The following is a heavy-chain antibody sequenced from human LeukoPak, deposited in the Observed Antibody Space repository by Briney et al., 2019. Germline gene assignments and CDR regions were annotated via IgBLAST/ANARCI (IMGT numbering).Heavy chain of an antibody. CDR3: AKENCTNGVCHFDY. CDR1: GFTFSSYG. V-gene: IGHV3-30*18. CDR2: ISYDGSNK. J-gene: IGHJ4*02. Sequence: GGSLRLSCAASGFTFSSYGMHWVRQAPGKGLEWVAVISYDGSNKYYTDSVKGRFTISGDNSKNTLYLQMNSLRAEDTAVYYCAKENCTNGVCHFDYWGQGTLVTVSS. D-gene: IGHD2-8*01.